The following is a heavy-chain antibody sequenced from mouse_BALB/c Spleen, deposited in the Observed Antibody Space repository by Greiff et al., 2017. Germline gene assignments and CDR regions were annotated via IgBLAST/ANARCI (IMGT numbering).Heavy chain of an antibody. V-gene: IGHV1S26*01. CDR1: GYTFTSYD. D-gene: IGHD2-4*01. CDR3: ARGDMITTSVAMDY. J-gene: IGHJ4*01. Sequence: QVQLKESGPELVKPGALVKISCKASGYTFTSYDINWVKQRPGQGLEWIGYINPSTGYTEYNQKFKDKATLTADKSSSTAYMQLSSLTSEDSAVYYCARGDMITTSVAMDYWGQGTSVTVSS. CDR2: INPSTGYT.